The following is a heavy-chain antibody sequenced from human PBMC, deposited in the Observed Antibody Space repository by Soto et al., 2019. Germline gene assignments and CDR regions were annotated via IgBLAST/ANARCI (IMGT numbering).Heavy chain of an antibody. CDR1: GGTFSNFA. J-gene: IGHJ3*02. CDR2: IIPIFGTA. Sequence: SVKVSCKASGGTFSNFAINWVRQAPGQGLEWMGGIIPIFGTANYAQRFQGRVTITADESTSTAYMELSSLKSEDTAVYYCASTQNYYDSRGLGFEIWGQGTMVTVTS. D-gene: IGHD3-22*01. CDR3: ASTQNYYDSRGLGFEI. V-gene: IGHV1-69*13.